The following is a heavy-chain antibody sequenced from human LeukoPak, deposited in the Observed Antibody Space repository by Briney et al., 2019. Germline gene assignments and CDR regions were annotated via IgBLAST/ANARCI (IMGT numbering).Heavy chain of an antibody. CDR2: IYYSGST. CDR3: ARADSSSPYYYYYMDV. CDR1: GGSISSSSYY. D-gene: IGHD6-6*01. V-gene: IGHV4-39*07. J-gene: IGHJ6*03. Sequence: SETLSLTCTVSGGSISSSSYYWGWIRQPPGKGLEWIGSIYYSGSTYYNPSPKSRVTISVDTSKNQFSLKLSSVTAADTAVYYCARADSSSPYYYYYMDVWGKGTTVTVSS.